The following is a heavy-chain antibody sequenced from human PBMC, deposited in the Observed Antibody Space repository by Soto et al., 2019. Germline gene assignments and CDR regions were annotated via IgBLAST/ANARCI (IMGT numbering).Heavy chain of an antibody. V-gene: IGHV3-23*01. Sequence: PGGSLRLSCAASGFTFSSYAMSWVRQAPGKGLEWVSAISGSGGSTYYADSVKGRFTISRDNSKNTLYLQMNSLRAEDTAVYYCAKRQGYCSSTSCYGRAYWGQGTLVTVSS. CDR1: GFTFSSYA. J-gene: IGHJ4*02. D-gene: IGHD2-2*01. CDR3: AKRQGYCSSTSCYGRAY. CDR2: ISGSGGST.